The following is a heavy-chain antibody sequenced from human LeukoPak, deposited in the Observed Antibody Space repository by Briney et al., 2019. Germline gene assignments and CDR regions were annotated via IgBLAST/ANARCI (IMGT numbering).Heavy chain of an antibody. CDR3: ARHVRYGWELLSRVHYYYYMDV. Sequence: GESLKISCKGSGYSFTSYWIGWVRQMPGRGLEWMGIIYPGDSDTRYSPSFQGQVTISADKSISTAYLQWSSLKASDTAMYYCARHVRYGWELLSRVHYYYYMDVWGKGTTVTVSS. CDR1: GYSFTSYW. J-gene: IGHJ6*03. V-gene: IGHV5-51*01. CDR2: IYPGDSDT. D-gene: IGHD1-26*01.